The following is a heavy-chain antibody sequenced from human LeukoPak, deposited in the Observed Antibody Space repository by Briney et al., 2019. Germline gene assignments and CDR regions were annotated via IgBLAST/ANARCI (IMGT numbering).Heavy chain of an antibody. CDR3: VRGGTYWTVS. Sequence: GGSLRLPCAASGFVFSASYMSWVRKAPGKGLEWVATIKPDGSEKYHVDSVSGRFTISRDNTNDSLFLQMNSLRVDDTAVYYCVRGGTYWTVSWGQGTLVNVS. J-gene: IGHJ5*01. CDR1: GFVFSASY. CDR2: IKPDGSEK. V-gene: IGHV3-7*01.